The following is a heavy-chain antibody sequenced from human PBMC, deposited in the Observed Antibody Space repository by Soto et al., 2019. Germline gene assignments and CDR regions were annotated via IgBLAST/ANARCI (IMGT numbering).Heavy chain of an antibody. J-gene: IGHJ4*02. CDR2: IYYSGST. CDR1: GGSISSSSYY. V-gene: IGHV4-39*01. Sequence: QLQLQESGPGLVKPSETLSLTCTVSGGSISSSSYYWGWIRQPPGKGLEWIGSIYYSGSTYYNPSLKSRVTISVDTSKNQFSLKLSSVTAADTAVYYCASMITHGYSSSWYPYHNYFDYWGQGTLVTVSS. CDR3: ASMITHGYSSSWYPYHNYFDY. D-gene: IGHD6-13*01.